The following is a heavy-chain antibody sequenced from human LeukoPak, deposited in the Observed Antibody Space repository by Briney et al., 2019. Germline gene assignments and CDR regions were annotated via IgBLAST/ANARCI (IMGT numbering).Heavy chain of an antibody. J-gene: IGHJ4*02. CDR2: IYYSGST. CDR3: ARLSDKNYYDSSGYWD. V-gene: IGHV4-59*08. Sequence: SETLSLTCTVSGGSISSYYWSWIRQPPGKGLEWIGYIYYSGSTNYNPSLKSRVTISVDTSKNQFSLKLSSVTAADTAVYYCARLSDKNYYDSSGYWDWGQGTLVTVSP. D-gene: IGHD3-22*01. CDR1: GGSISSYY.